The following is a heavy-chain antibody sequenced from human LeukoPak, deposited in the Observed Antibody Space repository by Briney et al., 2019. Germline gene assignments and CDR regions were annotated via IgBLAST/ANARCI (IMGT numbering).Heavy chain of an antibody. CDR1: GFTFSSHS. V-gene: IGHV3-21*01. D-gene: IGHD3-3*02. J-gene: IGHJ5*02. Sequence: PGGSLRLSCAASGFTFSSHSANWVRQAPGKGLEWVSSISSSGSYTYYADSMKGRFTISRDNAKNSLYLQMNSLRVEDTAVYYCARDGPLVPTIYGTFDRWGQGTLVIVSS. CDR2: ISSSGSYT. CDR3: ARDGPLVPTIYGTFDR.